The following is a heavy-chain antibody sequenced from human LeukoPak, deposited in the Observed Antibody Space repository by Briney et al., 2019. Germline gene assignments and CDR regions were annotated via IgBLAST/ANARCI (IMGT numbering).Heavy chain of an antibody. CDR2: INSGSSTI. D-gene: IGHD4-23*01. Sequence: GGSLRLSCAASGFTFSDYSMNWVRQAPGKGLEWVSYINSGSSTIYYVDSVEGRFTISRDNAKNSLYLQMNSLRDEDTAVYHCARTRSKVGTPTFDYRGQGTLVTVSS. CDR1: GFTFSDYS. V-gene: IGHV3-48*02. J-gene: IGHJ4*02. CDR3: ARTRSKVGTPTFDY.